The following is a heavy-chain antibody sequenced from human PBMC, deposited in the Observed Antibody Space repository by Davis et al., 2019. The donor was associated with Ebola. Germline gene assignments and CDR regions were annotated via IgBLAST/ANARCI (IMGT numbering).Heavy chain of an antibody. J-gene: IGHJ3*02. CDR3: AKVRSYDAFDI. V-gene: IGHV3-7*03. CDR1: GFTFSSYW. Sequence: GESLKISCAASGFTFSSYWMSWVRQAPGKGLEWVANIKQDGSEKYYADSVKGRFTISRDNSKNTLYLQMNSLRAEDTAVYYCAKVRSYDAFDIWGQGTMVTVSS. CDR2: IKQDGSEK.